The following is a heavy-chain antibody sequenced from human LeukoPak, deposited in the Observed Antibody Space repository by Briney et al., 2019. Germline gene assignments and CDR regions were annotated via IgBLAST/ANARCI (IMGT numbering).Heavy chain of an antibody. Sequence: PSETLSLTCAVYGGSFSGYYWSWIRQPPGKGLEWIGEINHSGSTNYNPSLKSRVTISVDTSKNQFSLKLSSVTAADTAVYYCARTPQYDYVCGSYRYGAFDIWGQGTMVTVSS. V-gene: IGHV4-34*01. D-gene: IGHD3-16*02. CDR2: INHSGST. J-gene: IGHJ3*02. CDR1: GGSFSGYY. CDR3: ARTPQYDYVCGSYRYGAFDI.